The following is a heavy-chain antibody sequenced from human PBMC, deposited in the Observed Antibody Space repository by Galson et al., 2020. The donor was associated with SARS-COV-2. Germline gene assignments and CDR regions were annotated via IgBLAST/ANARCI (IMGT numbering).Heavy chain of an antibody. CDR3: ARAGQSPDYYYYYNLDV. D-gene: IGHD3-10*01. Sequence: ASVKVSCKPSGYTFTGHYMHWVRQAPGQGLEWMGWINPNSGGTKYAQKFQGRVTMTRDTSISTAYMELSRLRSDDTAIYYCARAGQSPDYYYYYNLDVCGHGTTVTVSS. V-gene: IGHV1-2*02. CDR2: INPNSGGT. CDR1: GYTFTGHY. J-gene: IGHJ6*02.